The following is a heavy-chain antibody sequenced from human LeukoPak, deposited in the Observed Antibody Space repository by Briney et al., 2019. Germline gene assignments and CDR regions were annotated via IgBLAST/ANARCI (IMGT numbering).Heavy chain of an antibody. V-gene: IGHV4-61*02. CDR3: ARDQGYYYMDV. J-gene: IGHJ6*03. CDR1: GGSISSGNYY. CDR2: IYTSGNT. Sequence: SETLSLTCTVSGGSISSGNYYWSWIRQPAGKGLEWIGRIYTSGNTNYNPSLKSRVTISVDTSKNQFSLKLSSVTAADTAVYYCARDQGYYYMDVWGKGTTVTVSS.